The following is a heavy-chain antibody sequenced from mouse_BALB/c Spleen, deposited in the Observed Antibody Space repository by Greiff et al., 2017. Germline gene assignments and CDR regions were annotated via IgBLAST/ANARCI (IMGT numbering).Heavy chain of an antibody. J-gene: IGHJ2*01. CDR2: INPSNGGT. D-gene: IGHD1-2*01. Sequence: VQLQQSGAELVKPGASVKLSCKASGYTFTSYYMYWVKQRPGQGLEWIGEINPSNGGTNFNEKFKSKATLTVDKSSSTAYMHLSSLTSEDSAVYYCTRSLYGAFDYWGQGTTLTVSS. CDR1: GYTFTSYY. V-gene: IGHV1S81*02. CDR3: TRSLYGAFDY.